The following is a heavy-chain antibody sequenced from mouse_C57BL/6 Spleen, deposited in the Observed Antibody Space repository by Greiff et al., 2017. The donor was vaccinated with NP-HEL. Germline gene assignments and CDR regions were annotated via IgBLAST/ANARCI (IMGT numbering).Heavy chain of an antibody. CDR2: IWSGGST. D-gene: IGHD2-1*01. CDR3: ARNWGNYYAMDY. Sequence: VMLVESGPGLVQPSQSLSITCTVSGFSLTSYGVHWVRQSPGKGLEWLGVIWSGGSTDYNAAFISRLSISKDNSKSQVFFKMNSLQADDTAIYYCARNWGNYYAMDYWGQGTSVTVSS. J-gene: IGHJ4*01. CDR1: GFSLTSYG. V-gene: IGHV2-2*01.